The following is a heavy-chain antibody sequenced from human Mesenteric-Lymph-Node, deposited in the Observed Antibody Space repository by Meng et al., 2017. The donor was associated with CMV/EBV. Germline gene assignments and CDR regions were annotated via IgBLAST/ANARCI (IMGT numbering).Heavy chain of an antibody. CDR3: ARDGGAYCDGDCHDPEYFQH. D-gene: IGHD2-21*02. Sequence: TSSAMHWVRQAAGQRLEWMEWINAGNGNTKYSQKFKDRVTITRDTSASTAYMELSSLRSEDTAVYYCARDGGAYCDGDCHDPEYFQHWGQGTLVTVSS. CDR1: TSSA. V-gene: IGHV1-3*01. CDR2: INAGNGNT. J-gene: IGHJ1*01.